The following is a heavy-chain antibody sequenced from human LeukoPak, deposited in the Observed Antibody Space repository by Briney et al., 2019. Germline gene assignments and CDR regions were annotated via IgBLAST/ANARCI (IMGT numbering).Heavy chain of an antibody. J-gene: IGHJ4*02. CDR3: TRVGNGAVAGTVDN. CDR1: GFTFGDYA. Sequence: PGRSLRLSCTASGFTFGDYAMSWVRQAPGKGLEWVGYIRSNAYGGTTDYAASVKGRFTISRDDSKSIAYLLMNSLKTEDTAVYYCTRVGNGAVAGTVDNWGQGTLATVSS. V-gene: IGHV3-49*04. CDR2: IRSNAYGGTT. D-gene: IGHD6-19*01.